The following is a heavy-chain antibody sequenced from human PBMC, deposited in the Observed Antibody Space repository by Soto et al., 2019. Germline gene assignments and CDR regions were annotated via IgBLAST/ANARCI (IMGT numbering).Heavy chain of an antibody. J-gene: IGHJ4*02. Sequence: QVQLVESGGGVVQPGRSLRLSCAASGFTFSSYAMHWVRQAPGKGLEWVAVISYDGSNKYYADSVKGRFTISRDNSKNTLYLQMNSLRAEDTAVYYCARDLATLFDYWGQGTLVTVSS. CDR3: ARDLATLFDY. CDR2: ISYDGSNK. D-gene: IGHD2-15*01. V-gene: IGHV3-30-3*01. CDR1: GFTFSSYA.